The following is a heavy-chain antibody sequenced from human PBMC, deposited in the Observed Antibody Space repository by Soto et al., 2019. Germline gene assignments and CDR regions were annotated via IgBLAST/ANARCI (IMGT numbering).Heavy chain of an antibody. CDR2: INAGNGNT. D-gene: IGHD6-13*01. V-gene: IGHV1-3*01. CDR3: SRDETIAAADIYYYYYMDV. CDR1: GYTFTSYA. J-gene: IGHJ6*03. Sequence: ASVKVSCKASGYTFTSYAMHWVRQAPGQRLEWMGWINAGNGNTKYSQKFQGRVTITRDTSASTPYMELSSLRSEDTAVYYCSRDETIAAADIYYYYYMDVWGKAATVTVPS.